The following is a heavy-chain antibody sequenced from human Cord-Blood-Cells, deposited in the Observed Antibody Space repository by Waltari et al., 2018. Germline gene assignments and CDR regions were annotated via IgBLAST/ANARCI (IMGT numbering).Heavy chain of an antibody. CDR3: ARSSSWYGGEIDY. D-gene: IGHD6-13*01. CDR1: GYTFTSYD. CDR2: MNPKRGNS. V-gene: IGHV1-8*03. Sequence: QVQLVQSGAEVKKPGASVKVSCKASGYTFTSYDINWVRQATGQGLEWMGWMNPKRGNSGYAQKFQCRHTITRDTSKSTAYLELSSLRSEDTAVYYCARSSSWYGGEIDYRGQGTLVTVSS. J-gene: IGHJ4*02.